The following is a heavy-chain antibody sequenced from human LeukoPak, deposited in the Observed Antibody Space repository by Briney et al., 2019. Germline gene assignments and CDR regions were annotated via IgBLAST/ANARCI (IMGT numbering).Heavy chain of an antibody. D-gene: IGHD1-26*01. Sequence: GGSLRLSCAASGCIFSDYSLNWVRQAPGKGLQWVSSVSSSSTYIYYADSVKGRFTISRDNAKNSLYLQMNSLRAEDTAVYYCVRRKTGTYHYDFWGQGTLVTVSS. CDR3: VRRKTGTYHYDF. V-gene: IGHV3-21*06. J-gene: IGHJ4*02. CDR1: GCIFSDYS. CDR2: VSSSSTYI.